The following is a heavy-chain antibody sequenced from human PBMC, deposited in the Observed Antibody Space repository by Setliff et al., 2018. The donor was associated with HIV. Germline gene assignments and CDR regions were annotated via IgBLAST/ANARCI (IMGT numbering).Heavy chain of an antibody. CDR1: GGSITSGGYN. V-gene: IGHV4-31*01. CDR3: ATDRGGRYLDY. CDR2: VDFGFRR. J-gene: IGHJ4*02. Sequence: LSLTCTMSGGSITSGGYNWIWIRQHPEKGLEWIGYVDFGFRRYYNPSLKSQVIISVYTPKNQFSLTFNSVTAADTAVYYCATDRGGRYLDYWGQGAPVTVSS. D-gene: IGHD3-10*01.